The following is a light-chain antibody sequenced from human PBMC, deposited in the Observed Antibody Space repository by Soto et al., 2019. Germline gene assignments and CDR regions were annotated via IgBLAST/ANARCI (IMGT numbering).Light chain of an antibody. CDR2: EVS. Sequence: QSALTQPASVSGSPGQSITISCTGTNSDVGAYDYVSWYQQHPGKAPKLMIYEVSNRPSGVSNRFSGSKSGNTASLTISGLQAEDEAAYYCSSYTTSSTWVFGGGTKL. CDR3: SSYTTSSTWV. V-gene: IGLV2-14*01. CDR1: NSDVGAYDY. J-gene: IGLJ3*02.